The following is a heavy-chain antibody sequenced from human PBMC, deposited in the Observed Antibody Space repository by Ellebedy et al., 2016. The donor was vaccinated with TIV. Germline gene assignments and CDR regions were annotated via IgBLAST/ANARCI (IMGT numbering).Heavy chain of an antibody. V-gene: IGHV4-59*01. J-gene: IGHJ4*02. Sequence: SETLSLTXSVSGGSINSYYWSWIRQSPVKGLEWIGYVHYSGGTKYSPSLKSRVFISIDTSKNQFSLKLSSVTAADTAVYYCARDSSNSRWCLWGQGTLVTVSS. CDR1: GGSINSYY. CDR2: VHYSGGT. D-gene: IGHD4-23*01. CDR3: ARDSSNSRWCL.